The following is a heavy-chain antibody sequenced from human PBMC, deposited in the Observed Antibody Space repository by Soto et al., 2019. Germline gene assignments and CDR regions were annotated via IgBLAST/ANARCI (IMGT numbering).Heavy chain of an antibody. CDR2: IYYSGST. Sequence: SEALSLPRTVSGGSLSSGGYYWGWVRPHPGKGLGWIGYIYYSGSTYYNPSLKSRVTISVDTSKNQFSLKLSSVTAADTAVYYCATASDIVVVPAAKGGHAFDIWGQGTMVTVSS. CDR1: GGSLSSGGYY. CDR3: ATASDIVVVPAAKGGHAFDI. D-gene: IGHD2-2*01. V-gene: IGHV4-31*03. J-gene: IGHJ3*02.